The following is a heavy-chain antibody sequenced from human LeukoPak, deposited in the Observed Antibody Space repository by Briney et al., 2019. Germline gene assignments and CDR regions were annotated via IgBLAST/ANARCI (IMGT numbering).Heavy chain of an antibody. CDR2: FYSGGST. CDR1: GFTVSSNY. D-gene: IGHD1-14*01. Sequence: PGGSLRLSCAASGFTVSSNYMGWVRQAPGKGLEWVSVFYSGGSTYYADSVEGRFTISRDNSKNTLYLQMNSLRAEDTAVYYCAKPARTDYADYWGQGTLVTVSS. V-gene: IGHV3-53*01. CDR3: AKPARTDYADY. J-gene: IGHJ4*02.